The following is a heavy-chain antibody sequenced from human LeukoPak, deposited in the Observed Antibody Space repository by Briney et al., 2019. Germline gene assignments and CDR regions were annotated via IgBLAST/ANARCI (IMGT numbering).Heavy chain of an antibody. D-gene: IGHD4-17*01. V-gene: IGHV5-51*01. CDR2: IYPGDSDT. J-gene: IGHJ3*02. Sequence: GESLKISCKGSGYGFTSYWIGWVRQMPGKGLEWMGIIYPGDSDTRYSPSFQGQVTISADKSISTAYLQWSSLKASDTAMYYCARHRGYGDYFNAFDIWGQGTMVTVSS. CDR1: GYGFTSYW. CDR3: ARHRGYGDYFNAFDI.